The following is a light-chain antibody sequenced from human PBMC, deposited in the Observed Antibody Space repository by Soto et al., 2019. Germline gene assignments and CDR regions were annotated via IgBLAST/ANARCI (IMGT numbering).Light chain of an antibody. J-gene: IGLJ1*01. Sequence: QSVLAQPASVSGAAGQSITISCTGTSSDVGGYNYVSWYQQHPGKAPKLMIYDVSNRPSGASNRFSGSKSGNTASLTISGLQAEDEADYYCSSYTSSSTSVFGTGTKVTVL. CDR2: DVS. CDR1: SSDVGGYNY. CDR3: SSYTSSSTSV. V-gene: IGLV2-14*01.